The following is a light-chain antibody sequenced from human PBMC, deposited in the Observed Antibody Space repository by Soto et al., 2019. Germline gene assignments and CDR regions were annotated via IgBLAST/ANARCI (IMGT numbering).Light chain of an antibody. Sequence: QSALTQPASVSGSPGQSITISCTGTSSDVGGYNYDSWYQQHPGKAPKLMIYDVSNRPSGVSNRFSGSKSGNTASLTISGLQAEDEAHYYCSSYTSSSTVVFAGGTKLTVL. CDR1: SSDVGGYNY. J-gene: IGLJ2*01. V-gene: IGLV2-14*01. CDR2: DVS. CDR3: SSYTSSSTVV.